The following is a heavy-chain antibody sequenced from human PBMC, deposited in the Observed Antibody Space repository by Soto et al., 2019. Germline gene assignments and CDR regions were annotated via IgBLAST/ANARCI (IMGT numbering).Heavy chain of an antibody. CDR1: GFTFSDYY. D-gene: IGHD6-13*01. J-gene: IGHJ4*02. Sequence: GGSLRLSCAASGFTFSDYYMSWIRQAPGKGLEWVSYISSSSSYTNYADSVKGRFTISRDNAKNSLYLQMNSLRAEDTAVYYCAREPAAAGNRYFDYWGQGTLVTVSS. CDR2: ISSSSSYT. V-gene: IGHV3-11*06. CDR3: AREPAAAGNRYFDY.